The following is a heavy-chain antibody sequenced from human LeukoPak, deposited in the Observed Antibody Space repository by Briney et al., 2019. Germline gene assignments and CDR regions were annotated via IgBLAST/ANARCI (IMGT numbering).Heavy chain of an antibody. D-gene: IGHD4-11*01. CDR3: ARSPFDYSSSPIYFYYMDV. V-gene: IGHV4-61*02. CDR1: GGSFSRGNNY. J-gene: IGHJ6*03. Sequence: SETLSLTCTVSGGSFSRGNNYWSWIRQPAGKGLEWIGRTHTIGSTNYNPSLKSRVTMSVDTSKNQFSLKLTSVTAADTAIYYCARSPFDYSSSPIYFYYMDVWGKGTTVTASS. CDR2: THTIGST.